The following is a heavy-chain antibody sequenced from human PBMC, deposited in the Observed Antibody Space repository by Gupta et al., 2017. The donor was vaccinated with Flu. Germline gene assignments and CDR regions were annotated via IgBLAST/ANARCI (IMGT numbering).Heavy chain of an antibody. D-gene: IGHD3-22*01. Sequence: QVQLVQSGPEVKKPGASVKVSCKVSGYTFSDYYIQWVRQAPGQGLEWMGWINPKSDGTNYKQKFWGRVTMTRDTSTSTAYMELRNLRSDDTAIYYCARDYYDSNGQFDSWGQGTLVSVSS. CDR3: ARDYYDSNGQFDS. V-gene: IGHV1-2*02. J-gene: IGHJ4*02. CDR2: INPKSDGT. CDR1: GYTFSDYY.